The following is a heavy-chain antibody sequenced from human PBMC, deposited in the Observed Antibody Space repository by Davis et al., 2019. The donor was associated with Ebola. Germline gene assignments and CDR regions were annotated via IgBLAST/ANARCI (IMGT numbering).Heavy chain of an antibody. Sequence: SGPTLVKPTQTLTLTCTFSGFSFSTTGVNVGWLRQPPGKALEWLALIYWDGDKRYNSSLESRLSITKDTSKSQVVLTLTNMGPVDTATYHCAHSPTVTTHFDSWGPGTLVTVSS. D-gene: IGHD4-17*01. J-gene: IGHJ4*02. CDR1: GFSFSTTGVN. V-gene: IGHV2-5*02. CDR2: IYWDGDK. CDR3: AHSPTVTTHFDS.